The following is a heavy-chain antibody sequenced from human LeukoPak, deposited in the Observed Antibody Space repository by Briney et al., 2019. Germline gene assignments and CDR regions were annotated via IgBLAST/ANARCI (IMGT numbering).Heavy chain of an antibody. Sequence: SETLSLTCTGSGGSISSYYWSWLRQPPGKGLEWIGYIYYSGSTNYNPSLKSRVTISVDTSKNQFSLKLSSVAAADTAVYYCARGDIVGATYDYWGQGTLVTVSS. CDR2: IYYSGST. CDR3: ARGDIVGATYDY. D-gene: IGHD1-26*01. J-gene: IGHJ4*02. CDR1: GGSISSYY. V-gene: IGHV4-59*01.